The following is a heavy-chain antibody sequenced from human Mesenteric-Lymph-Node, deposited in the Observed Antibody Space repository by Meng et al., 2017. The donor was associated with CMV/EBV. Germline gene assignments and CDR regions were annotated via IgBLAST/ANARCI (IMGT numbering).Heavy chain of an antibody. D-gene: IGHD2-2*01. Sequence: ASVKVSCKASGYTFTSYGISWVRQAPGQGLEWMGWISAYNGNTNYAQKLQGRVTMTTDTSTSTAYMELRSLRSDDTAVYYCARSRAAAPRNWFDPWGQGTLVTVSS. CDR1: GYTFTSYG. J-gene: IGHJ5*02. CDR3: ARSRAAAPRNWFDP. CDR2: ISAYNGNT. V-gene: IGHV1-18*01.